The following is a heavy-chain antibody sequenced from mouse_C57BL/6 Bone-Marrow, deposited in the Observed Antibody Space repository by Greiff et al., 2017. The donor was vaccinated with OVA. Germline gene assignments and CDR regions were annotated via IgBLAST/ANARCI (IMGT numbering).Heavy chain of an antibody. J-gene: IGHJ4*01. D-gene: IGHD1-1*02. CDR1: GFTFSDFY. Sequence: EVKLVESGGGLVQSGRSLRLSCATSGFTFSDFYMEWVRQAPGKGLEWIAASRNKANDYTTEYSASVKGRFIVSRDTSQSILYLQMNALRAEDTAIYYCARDGLSMDYWGQGTSVTVSS. CDR2: SRNKANDYTT. CDR3: ARDGLSMDY. V-gene: IGHV7-1*01.